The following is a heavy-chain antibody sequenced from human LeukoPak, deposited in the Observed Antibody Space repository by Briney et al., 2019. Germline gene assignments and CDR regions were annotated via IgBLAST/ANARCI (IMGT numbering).Heavy chain of an antibody. CDR3: AKDGGWTFDI. Sequence: GGSLRLSCAASGFSFSSSGMHWVRQAPGKGLEWVAFIGQDGSTKYYADSVKGRFTISGDNSKKTAYLQMNSLRAEDTAIYYCAKDGGWTFDIWGQGTMVTVSS. CDR1: GFSFSSSG. J-gene: IGHJ3*02. D-gene: IGHD2-15*01. CDR2: IGQDGSTK. V-gene: IGHV3-30*02.